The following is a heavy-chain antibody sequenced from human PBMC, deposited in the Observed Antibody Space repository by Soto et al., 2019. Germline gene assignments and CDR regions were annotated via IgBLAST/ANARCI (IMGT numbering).Heavy chain of an antibody. D-gene: IGHD6-19*01. Sequence: SETLSLTCAVYGGSFSGYYWSWIRQPPGKGLEWIGEINHSGSTNYNPSLKSRVTISVDTSKNQFSLKLSSVTAADTAVYYCARFPVAGSLYYYYYGMDVWGQGTTVTVSS. CDR1: GGSFSGYY. V-gene: IGHV4-34*01. CDR3: ARFPVAGSLYYYYYGMDV. CDR2: INHSGST. J-gene: IGHJ6*02.